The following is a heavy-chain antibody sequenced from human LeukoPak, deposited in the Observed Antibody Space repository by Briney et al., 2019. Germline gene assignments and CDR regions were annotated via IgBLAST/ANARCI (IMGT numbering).Heavy chain of an antibody. V-gene: IGHV3-7*01. CDR3: ATYLRNTAAGYYYFEY. J-gene: IGHJ4*02. D-gene: IGHD6-13*01. CDR1: GFTFSNYF. Sequence: GGSLRLSCAASGFTFSNYFMSWIRQAPGKGLEWVANIKQDGGEIYYVDSVKGRFTISRDNAKNSVSLQMNSLRAEDTAIYYCATYLRNTAAGYYYFEYWGQGTLATVSS. CDR2: IKQDGGEI.